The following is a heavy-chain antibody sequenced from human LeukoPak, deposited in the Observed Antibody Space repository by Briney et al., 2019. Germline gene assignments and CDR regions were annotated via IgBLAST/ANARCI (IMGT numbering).Heavy chain of an antibody. D-gene: IGHD6-19*01. V-gene: IGHV4-4*07. J-gene: IGHJ4*02. CDR3: ARSSTNGWYYFDS. CDR2: FYISGST. CDR1: GVSVGSYH. Sequence: SETLSLTCTVSGVSVGSYHWSWIRQPAGKGLEWIGRFYISGSTNYNPSLKSRVTMSVDTSKNQFSLMLTSVTAADTAVYFCARSSTNGWYYFDSWGQGTLVTVSS.